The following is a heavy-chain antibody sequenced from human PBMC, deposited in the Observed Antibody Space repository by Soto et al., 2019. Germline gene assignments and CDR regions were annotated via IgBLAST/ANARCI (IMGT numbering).Heavy chain of an antibody. J-gene: IGHJ4*02. V-gene: IGHV4-61*05. D-gene: IGHD2-15*01. CDR1: GGSISSSSYY. Sequence: PSETLSLTCTVSGGSISSSSYYWSWIRQPPGKGLEWIGYIYYSGSTNYNPSLKSRVTISADTSKNQFSLKLSSVTAADTAVYYCARRYGGNLDYWGQGTLVTVSS. CDR3: ARRYGGNLDY. CDR2: IYYSGST.